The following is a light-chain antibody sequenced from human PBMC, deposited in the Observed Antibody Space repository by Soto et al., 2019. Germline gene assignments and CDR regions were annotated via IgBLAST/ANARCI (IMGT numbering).Light chain of an antibody. CDR2: DVT. V-gene: IGLV2-14*03. CDR1: SSDVGGYNY. CDR3: SSYSRSSNTPYD. J-gene: IGLJ1*01. Sequence: QSALTQPASVSGSPGQSSTISCIGTSSDVGGYNYFSWYQQHPGKAPKLRIYDVTDRPSGVSNRFSGSKSGNTASLTISGLHAEDEADYYCSSYSRSSNTPYDFGSGTKVTVL.